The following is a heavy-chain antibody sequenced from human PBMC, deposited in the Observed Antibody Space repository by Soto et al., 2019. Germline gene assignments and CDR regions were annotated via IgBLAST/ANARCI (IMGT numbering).Heavy chain of an antibody. Sequence: QVQLVESGGGVVQPGRSLRLSCAASGFTFSSYAMHWVRQAPGKGLEWVAVISYDGSNKYYADSVKGRFTISRDNSKNXXYLQMNSLRAEDTAVYYCARGWVVVAAADYYGMDVWGQGTTVTVSS. CDR3: ARGWVVVAAADYYGMDV. V-gene: IGHV3-30-3*01. CDR2: ISYDGSNK. CDR1: GFTFSSYA. D-gene: IGHD2-15*01. J-gene: IGHJ6*02.